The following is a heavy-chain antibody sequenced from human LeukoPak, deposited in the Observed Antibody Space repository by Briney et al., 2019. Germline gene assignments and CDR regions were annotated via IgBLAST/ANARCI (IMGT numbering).Heavy chain of an antibody. CDR2: IWYDGSNK. Sequence: PGGSLRLSCAASGFTFSSYGMHWVRQAPGKGLEWVAVIWYDGSNKYYADSVKGRFTISRDNSKNTLYLQMNSLRAEDTAVYYCAKTGDLERWYFDYWGQGTLVTVSS. CDR1: GFTFSSYG. J-gene: IGHJ4*02. V-gene: IGHV3-33*06. D-gene: IGHD3-3*01. CDR3: AKTGDLERWYFDY.